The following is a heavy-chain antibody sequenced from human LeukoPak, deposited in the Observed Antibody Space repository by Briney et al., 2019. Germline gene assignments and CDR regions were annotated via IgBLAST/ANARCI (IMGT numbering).Heavy chain of an antibody. CDR2: IYYSGST. CDR3: ARVTTVTTLNYYYYYGMDV. CDR1: GGSISSGDYY. J-gene: IGHJ6*02. V-gene: IGHV4-30-4*01. Sequence: SQTLSLTCTVSGGSISSGDYYWSWIRQPPRKGLEWIGYIYYSGSTYYNPSLKSRVTISVDTSKNQFSLKLSSVTAADTAVYYCARVTTVTTLNYYYYYGMDVWGQGTTVTVSS. D-gene: IGHD4-17*01.